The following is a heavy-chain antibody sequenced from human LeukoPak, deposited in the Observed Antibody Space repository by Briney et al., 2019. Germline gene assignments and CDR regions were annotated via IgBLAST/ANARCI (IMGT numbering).Heavy chain of an antibody. Sequence: SQTLSLTSTVSGGSISSGGYYWSWIRQHPGKGLEWIGYIYYSGSTYYNPSLKSRVTISVDTSKNQFSLKLSSVTAADTAVYYCARGGRGKSGFDYWGQGTLVTVSS. D-gene: IGHD2-15*01. CDR1: GGSISSGGYY. CDR2: IYYSGST. V-gene: IGHV4-31*03. J-gene: IGHJ4*02. CDR3: ARGGRGKSGFDY.